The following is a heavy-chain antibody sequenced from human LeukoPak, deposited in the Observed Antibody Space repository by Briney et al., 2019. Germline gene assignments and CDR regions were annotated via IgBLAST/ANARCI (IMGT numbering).Heavy chain of an antibody. CDR1: GHTFTSYD. J-gene: IGHJ6*03. V-gene: IGHV1-8*01. D-gene: IGHD1-26*01. Sequence: ASVKVSCKASGHTFTSYDINWVRQATGQGLEWMGWMNPNSGNTGYAQKFQGRVTMTRNTSISTAYMELSSLRSEDTAVYYCARGNKLRGGYYYYRAVWGKGTTAPVP. CDR3: ARGNKLRGGYYYYRAV. CDR2: MNPNSGNT.